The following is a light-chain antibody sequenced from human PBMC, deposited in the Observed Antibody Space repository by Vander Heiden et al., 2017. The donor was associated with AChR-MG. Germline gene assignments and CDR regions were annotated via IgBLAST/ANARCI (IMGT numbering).Light chain of an antibody. CDR3: SASTTCNTWM. CDR2: DVT. Sequence: QSALTQPASASGSPGQSITISCTGTGSDVGGHDSVSWYQQRPGKAPQLILYDVTQRPSGVSKRFSGSKSGDTASLTISGLRAEDEATYYCSASTTCNTWMFGGGTKVTVL. J-gene: IGLJ3*02. CDR1: GSDVGGHDS. V-gene: IGLV2-14*01.